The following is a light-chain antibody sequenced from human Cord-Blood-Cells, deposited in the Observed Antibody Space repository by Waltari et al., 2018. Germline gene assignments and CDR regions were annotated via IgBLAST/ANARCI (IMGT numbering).Light chain of an antibody. CDR3: QQYNSDSYS. J-gene: IGKJ2*03. Sequence: DLQMTQSHSNLSASVGNKVTITCRASQRVSSLLAWYEQKPGKAPKRLISKASSLESGALSRFSGRGSETDYNLTISSLQPDDFATYDCQQYNSDSYSFSQGTKLEIK. CDR2: KAS. V-gene: IGKV1-5*03. CDR1: QRVSSL.